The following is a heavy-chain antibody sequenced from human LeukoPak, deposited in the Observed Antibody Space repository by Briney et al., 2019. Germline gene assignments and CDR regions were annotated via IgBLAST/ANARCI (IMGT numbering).Heavy chain of an antibody. CDR2: INAGNGNT. J-gene: IGHJ4*02. Sequence: ASVKVSCKASGYTFTSYDMHWVRQAPGQRLEWMGWINAGNGNTKYSQKFQGRVTITRDTSASTAYMELSSLRSEDTAVYYCVTYSGYAKTYYFDYWGQGTLVTVSS. CDR3: VTYSGYAKTYYFDY. D-gene: IGHD5-12*01. V-gene: IGHV1-3*01. CDR1: GYTFTSYD.